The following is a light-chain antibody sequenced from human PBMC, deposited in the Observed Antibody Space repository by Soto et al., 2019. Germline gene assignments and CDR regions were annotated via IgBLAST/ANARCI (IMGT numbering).Light chain of an antibody. CDR3: QQDGSSPPYT. J-gene: IGKJ2*01. Sequence: EIVFTQAPGTLSLSPGEGATLSCRASQSVSSNYLAWYQQKPGPAPRLLIFGASNRASDIPDRFSGSGSGTDSTLTISRLEPEDFAVYYCQQDGSSPPYTFGQGTKLEIK. CDR1: QSVSSNY. CDR2: GAS. V-gene: IGKV3-20*01.